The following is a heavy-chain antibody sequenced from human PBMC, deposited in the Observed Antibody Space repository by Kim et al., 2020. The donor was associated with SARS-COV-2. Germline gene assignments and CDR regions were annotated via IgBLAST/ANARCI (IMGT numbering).Heavy chain of an antibody. J-gene: IGHJ4*02. CDR1: GFKFDDYA. V-gene: IGHV3-43*02. CDR2: SNADGASE. D-gene: IGHD3-22*01. CDR3: TREKNYDSSGYDH. Sequence: GGSLRLSCGATGFKFDDYAMHWVRQAPGKGLEWVSLSNADGASEYYADSVRGRFTISRDNSENSLYLQMDSLRTEDSALYFCTREKNYDSSGYDHRGQGTLVTVSS.